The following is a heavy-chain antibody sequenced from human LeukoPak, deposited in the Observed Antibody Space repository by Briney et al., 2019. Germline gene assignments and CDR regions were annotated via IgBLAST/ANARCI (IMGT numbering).Heavy chain of an antibody. CDR2: ISGDGGST. Sequence: GGSLRLSCAASGXTFDDYAMHWVRQAPGKGLEWVSLISGDGGSTYYADSVKGRFTISRDNSKNSLYLQVNSLRTEDTALYYCAKDMFGDAYNYFDYWGQGTLVTVSS. D-gene: IGHD3-16*01. J-gene: IGHJ4*02. CDR1: GXTFDDYA. V-gene: IGHV3-43*02. CDR3: AKDMFGDAYNYFDY.